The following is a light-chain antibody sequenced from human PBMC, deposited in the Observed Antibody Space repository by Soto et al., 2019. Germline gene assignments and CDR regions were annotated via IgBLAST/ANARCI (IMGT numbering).Light chain of an antibody. CDR1: SSDVGGYNY. Sequence: QSALTQPASVSGSPGQSITISCTGTSSDVGGYNYVSWYQQHPGKAPKLMIYEVNNRPSGVSNRFSGSKSGNTASLTISGLQAEDEADYYCSSYTRSSTPVFGGGTKL. CDR2: EVN. J-gene: IGLJ2*01. CDR3: SSYTRSSTPV. V-gene: IGLV2-14*01.